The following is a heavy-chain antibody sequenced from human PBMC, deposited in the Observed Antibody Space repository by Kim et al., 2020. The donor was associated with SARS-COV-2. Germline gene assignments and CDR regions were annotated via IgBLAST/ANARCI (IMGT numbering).Heavy chain of an antibody. CDR1: GGSISSSSYY. V-gene: IGHV4-39*01. J-gene: IGHJ6*02. Sequence: SDTLSLTCTVSGGSISSSSYYWGWIRQPPGKGLEWIGSIYYSGSTYYNPSLKSRVTISVDTSKNQFSLKLSSLTAADTAVYYCASHFPNYYDYVMDFWGQGTTVTVSS. CDR3: ASHFPNYYDYVMDF. CDR2: IYYSGST.